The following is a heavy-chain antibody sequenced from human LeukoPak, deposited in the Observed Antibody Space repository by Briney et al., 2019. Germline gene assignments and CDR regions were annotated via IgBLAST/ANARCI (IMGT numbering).Heavy chain of an antibody. CDR2: ISSSSSYI. D-gene: IGHD3-22*01. CDR3: ARDLPYMIVDGVFDY. V-gene: IGHV3-21*01. Sequence: GGSLRLSCAASGFTFSSYAMSWVRQAPGKGLEWVSSISSSSSYIYYADSVKGRFTISRDNAKNSLYLQMNSLRAEDTAVYYCARDLPYMIVDGVFDYWGQGTLVTVSS. CDR1: GFTFSSYA. J-gene: IGHJ4*02.